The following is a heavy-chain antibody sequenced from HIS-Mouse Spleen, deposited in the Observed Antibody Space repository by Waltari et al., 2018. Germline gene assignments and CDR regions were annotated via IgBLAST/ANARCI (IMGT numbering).Heavy chain of an antibody. V-gene: IGHV4-39*07. J-gene: IGHJ2*01. CDR2: IYYSGRT. Sequence: QLQLQESGPGLVKPSETLSLTCTVSGGSISSSSYYWGWIRQPPGKGLEWIGSIYYSGRTYHNPSLKSRVTISVDTSTNQFSLKLSSVTAADTAVYYCAREIPYSSSWYDWYFDLWGRGTLVTVSS. CDR3: AREIPYSSSWYDWYFDL. D-gene: IGHD6-13*01. CDR1: GGSISSSSYY.